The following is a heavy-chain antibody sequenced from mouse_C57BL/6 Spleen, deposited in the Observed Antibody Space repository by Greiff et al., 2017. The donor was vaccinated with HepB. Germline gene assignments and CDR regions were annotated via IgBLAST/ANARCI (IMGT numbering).Heavy chain of an antibody. CDR2: INPSNGGT. V-gene: IGHV1-53*01. CDR1: GYTFTSYW. D-gene: IGHD2-5*01. CDR3: ARDYYSNSYAMDY. J-gene: IGHJ4*01. Sequence: QVHVKQPGTELVKPGASVKLSCKASGYTFTSYWMHWVKQRPGQGLEWIGNINPSNGGTNYNEKFKSKATLTVDKSSSTAYMQLSSLTSEDSAVYYCARDYYSNSYAMDYWGQGTSVTVSS.